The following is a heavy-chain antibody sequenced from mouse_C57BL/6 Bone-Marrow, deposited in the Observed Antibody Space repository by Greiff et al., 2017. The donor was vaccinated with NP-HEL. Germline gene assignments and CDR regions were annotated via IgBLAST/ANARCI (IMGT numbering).Heavy chain of an antibody. CDR1: GFTFSDYY. Sequence: VDSWVVVFPPLCSLKLSCAASGFTFSDYYMYWVRQTPEKRLEWVAYISNGGGSTYYPAPVKGRFTISRDNAKNTLYLQMSRLKSDDTAMYYCARHEAYYSNYEFAYWGQGTLVTVSA. J-gene: IGHJ3*01. D-gene: IGHD2-5*01. CDR3: ARHEAYYSNYEFAY. CDR2: ISNGGGST. V-gene: IGHV5-12*01.